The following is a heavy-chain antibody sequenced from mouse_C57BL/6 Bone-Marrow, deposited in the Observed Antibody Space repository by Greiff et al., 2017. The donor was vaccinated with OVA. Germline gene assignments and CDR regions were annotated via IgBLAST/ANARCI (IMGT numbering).Heavy chain of an antibody. V-gene: IGHV1-55*01. D-gene: IGHD2-3*01. J-gene: IGHJ1*03. CDR1: GYTFTSYW. Sequence: QVQLQQPGAELVKPGASVKMSCKASGYTFTSYWITWVKQRPGQGLEWIGDIYPGSGSTNYNEKFKGKATLTVDTSSSTAYMQLSSLTSEDSAVYYSARTDGYSSWYFDVWGTGTTVTVSS. CDR3: ARTDGYSSWYFDV. CDR2: IYPGSGST.